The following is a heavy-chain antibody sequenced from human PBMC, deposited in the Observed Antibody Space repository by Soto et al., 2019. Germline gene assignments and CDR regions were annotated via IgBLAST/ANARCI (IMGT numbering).Heavy chain of an antibody. Sequence: QVQLVESGGGLVKPGGSLRLSCAASGFTFSDYYMSWIRQAPGKGLEWVSYISSSASTIYNADSVKGRFTISRDTAKSSRYLQMNGPRAESAAEYYSTGVVGYSGAQYPNPSHYYYYSDVSGRGTAVTV. D-gene: IGHD6-19*01. CDR1: GFTFSDYY. CDR2: ISSSASTI. V-gene: IGHV3-11*01. J-gene: IGHJ6*03. CDR3: TGVVGYSGAQYPNPSHYYYYSDV.